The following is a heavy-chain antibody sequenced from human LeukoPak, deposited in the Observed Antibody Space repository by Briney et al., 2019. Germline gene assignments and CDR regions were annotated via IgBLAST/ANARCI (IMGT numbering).Heavy chain of an antibody. CDR2: IYYSGST. V-gene: IGHV4-39*07. CDR3: ARGGYSYGHQLEEYYFDY. Sequence: KPSETLSLTCTVSGGSISSSSYYWGWIRQPPGKGLEWIASIYYSGSTYYNPSLKSRVTISVDTSKNQFSLKLSSVAAADTAVYYCARGGYSYGHQLEEYYFDYWGQGTLVTVSS. CDR1: GGSISSSSYY. D-gene: IGHD5-18*01. J-gene: IGHJ4*02.